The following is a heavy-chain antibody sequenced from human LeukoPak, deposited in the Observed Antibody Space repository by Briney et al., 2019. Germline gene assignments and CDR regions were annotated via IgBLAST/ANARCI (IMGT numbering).Heavy chain of an antibody. CDR3: ARCGTIFGVVLFDP. Sequence: PSETLSLTCAVYGGSFSGYYWSWIRQPPGKGLEWIGEINHSGSTNYNPSLKSRVTISVDTSKNQFSLKLSSVTDADTAVYYCARCGTIFGVVLFDPWGQGTLLTVSS. J-gene: IGHJ5*02. CDR1: GGSFSGYY. D-gene: IGHD3-3*01. CDR2: INHSGST. V-gene: IGHV4-34*01.